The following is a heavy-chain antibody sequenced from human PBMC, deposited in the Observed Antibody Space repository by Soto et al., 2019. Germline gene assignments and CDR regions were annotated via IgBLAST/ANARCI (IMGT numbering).Heavy chain of an antibody. V-gene: IGHV4-4*07. J-gene: IGHJ4*02. CDR1: GASISVSSY. CDR2: FSLSGTT. D-gene: IGHD2-8*02. CDR3: ARGRTPPGAPAWYYSDT. Sequence: SDAMSLTCTVSGASISVSSYGGWIRQPAGKGLEWIGRFSLSGTTSYNPSLRSRVTMSADVSKNQFSLRLTSVTAADTALYYCARGRTPPGAPAWYYSDTWGQGTLVTVSS.